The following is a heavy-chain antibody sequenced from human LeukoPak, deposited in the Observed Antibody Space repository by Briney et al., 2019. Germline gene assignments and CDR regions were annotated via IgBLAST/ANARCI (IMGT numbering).Heavy chain of an antibody. V-gene: IGHV3-30-3*01. CDR2: ISFDGGHR. CDR1: GFTFSSYS. CDR3: ARPRTIAAAGIFGAFDY. J-gene: IGHJ4*02. D-gene: IGHD6-13*01. Sequence: GGSLRLSCEASGFTFSSYSMHWVRQALGKGLEWVAVISFDGGHRYYADSVKGRFTISRDNSKNTLYLQMNSLRPEDTALYYCARPRTIAAAGIFGAFDYWGQGTLVTVSS.